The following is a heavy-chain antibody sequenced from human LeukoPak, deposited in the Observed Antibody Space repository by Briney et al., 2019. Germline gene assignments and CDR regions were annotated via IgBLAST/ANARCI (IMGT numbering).Heavy chain of an antibody. CDR3: ARDPFPPHYYDSKGRNY. CDR2: ISSSSSYI. D-gene: IGHD3-22*01. CDR1: GFTFSSYS. J-gene: IGHJ4*02. Sequence: GGSLRLSCAASGFTFSSYSMNWVRQAPGKGLEWVSSISSSSSYIYYADSVKGRFTISRDNAKNSLYLQMNSLRAEDTAVYYCARDPFPPHYYDSKGRNYWGQGTLVTVSS. V-gene: IGHV3-21*01.